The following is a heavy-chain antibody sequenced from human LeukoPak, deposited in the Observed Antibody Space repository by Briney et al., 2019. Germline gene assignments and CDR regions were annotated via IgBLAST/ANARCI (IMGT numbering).Heavy chain of an antibody. J-gene: IGHJ5*02. CDR1: SASISTYY. Sequence: SETLSLTCSVSSASISTYYWSWIRQAPGKGLEWIGFIYYSGNTNYNPSLKSRATIFLDTSKNQFSLKLSSVTAADTAVYYCATQPAGPASWFDPWGQGTLVTVSP. CDR3: ATQPAGPASWFDP. V-gene: IGHV4-59*01. CDR2: IYYSGNT. D-gene: IGHD6-13*01.